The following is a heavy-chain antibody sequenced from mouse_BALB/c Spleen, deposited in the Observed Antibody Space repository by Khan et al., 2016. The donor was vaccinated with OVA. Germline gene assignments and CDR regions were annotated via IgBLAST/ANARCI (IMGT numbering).Heavy chain of an antibody. Sequence: QVQLQQSGPELVKPGASVTISCKASGYAFSSSWMNWVKQRPGQGLEWIGRIYPGDGDTNYNGKFKGKATLTADKYSSTAYMQLRSLPAVDSAVYFCARSGYYGEFAYWGQGTLVTVSA. D-gene: IGHD1-1*01. CDR3: ARSGYYGEFAY. J-gene: IGHJ3*01. CDR1: GYAFSSSW. CDR2: IYPGDGDT. V-gene: IGHV1-82*01.